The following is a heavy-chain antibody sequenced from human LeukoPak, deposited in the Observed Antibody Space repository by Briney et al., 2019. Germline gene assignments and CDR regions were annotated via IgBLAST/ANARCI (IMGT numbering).Heavy chain of an antibody. D-gene: IGHD5-18*01. V-gene: IGHV3-23*01. J-gene: IGHJ6*02. CDR2: ISGSGGST. CDR3: AKHRGYSYGNYYDMHV. CDR1: GFTFSSYA. Sequence: PAGSLRLSCAASGFTFSSYAMSWVRQAPGKGQEWVSGISGSGGSTYYADSVKGRFTISRDNSKNTLYLQMKSLRAEDTAVYYCAKHRGYSYGNYYDMHVWGQGTTVSVSS.